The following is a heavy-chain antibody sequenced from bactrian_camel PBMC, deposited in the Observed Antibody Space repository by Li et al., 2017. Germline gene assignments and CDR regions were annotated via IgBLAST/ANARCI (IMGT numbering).Heavy chain of an antibody. CDR3: AAGRQYLLFCLNHMTHRSGDEQTY. Sequence: HVQLVESGGGSVQAGESLRLSCTASGYTYTRYCMAWFRQVPGREREAVAGIWVSVGSTYYSDSVKGRSTISRGNAKNTVFLQMNILSPDDTAVYYCAAGRQYLLFCLNHMTHRSGDEQTYWGQGTQVTVS. CDR1: GYTYTRYC. J-gene: IGHJ4*01. CDR2: IWVSVGST. V-gene: IGHV3-3*01. D-gene: IGHD2*01.